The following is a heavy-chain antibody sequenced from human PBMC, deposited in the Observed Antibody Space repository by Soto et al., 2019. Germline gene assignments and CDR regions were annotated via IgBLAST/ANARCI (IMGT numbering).Heavy chain of an antibody. CDR3: ARDGTSRITIFGVVMRPYGMDV. D-gene: IGHD3-3*01. CDR2: ICHSGST. CDR1: GGSISSSNW. V-gene: IGHV4-4*02. J-gene: IGHJ6*02. Sequence: PSETLSLTCAVSGGSISSSNWWSWVRQPPGKGLEWIGEICHSGSTNYNPSLKSRVTISVDKSKNQFSLKLSSVTAADTAVYYCARDGTSRITIFGVVMRPYGMDVWGQGTTVTVSS.